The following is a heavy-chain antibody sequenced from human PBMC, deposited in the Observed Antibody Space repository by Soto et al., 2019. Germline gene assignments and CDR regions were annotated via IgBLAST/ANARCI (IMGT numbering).Heavy chain of an antibody. D-gene: IGHD3-10*01. J-gene: IGHJ4*02. V-gene: IGHV3-49*03. Sequence: EVQLVESGGGLVEPGRSLRLSCTASGFTFADYSMSWFRQAPGKGLEWVNFIRRTISGATTEGAASMKGRFTVSRDDSKNVLYLQMNSLTTEDTAVYYCAREQGGITGVRADVDYWGRGPLVTVSS. CDR1: GFTFADYS. CDR3: AREQGGITGVRADVDY. CDR2: IRRTISGATT.